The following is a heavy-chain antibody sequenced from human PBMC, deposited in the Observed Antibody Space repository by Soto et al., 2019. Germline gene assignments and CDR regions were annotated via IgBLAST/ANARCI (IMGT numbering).Heavy chain of an antibody. CDR2: ISYDGSNK. D-gene: IGHD2-2*01. Sequence: GGSLRLSCAASGFTFSSYAMHWVRQAPGKGLEWVAVISYDGSNKYYADSVKGRFTISRDNSKNTLYLQMNSLRAEDTAVYYCARVVRPAANDIWGQGTMVTVSS. CDR1: GFTFSSYA. CDR3: ARVVRPAANDI. V-gene: IGHV3-30-3*01. J-gene: IGHJ3*02.